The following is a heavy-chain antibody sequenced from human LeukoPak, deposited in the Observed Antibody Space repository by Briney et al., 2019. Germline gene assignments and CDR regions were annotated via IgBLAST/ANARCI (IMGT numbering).Heavy chain of an antibody. V-gene: IGHV3-7*01. Sequence: GGSLRLSCAASGFTFSSYWMSWVRQAPGKGLEWVANIKRDGSKKYYVDSVKGRFTISGDNAKNSLYLQMNGLRAEDTAVYYRARDSRPPRDYGDYGFDYWGQGTLVTVSS. CDR1: GFTFSSYW. D-gene: IGHD4-17*01. J-gene: IGHJ4*02. CDR2: IKRDGSKK. CDR3: ARDSRPPRDYGDYGFDY.